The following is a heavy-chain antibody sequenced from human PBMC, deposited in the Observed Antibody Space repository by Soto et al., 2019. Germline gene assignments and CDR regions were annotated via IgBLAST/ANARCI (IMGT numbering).Heavy chain of an antibody. CDR3: AICDLGNTPPPFAP. CDR2: ISVYNGHT. Sequence: QVHLMQSGAEVKSPGASVRVSCKASGYTFSSYGVSWVRQAPGQGLEFMGWISVYNGHTNYAQKFQGRVTMTTDTATTTAYMELGGLRPADPAVYFCAICDLGNTPPPFAPWGQGTLVTVPA. D-gene: IGHD2-21*02. J-gene: IGHJ5*02. CDR1: GYTFSSYG. V-gene: IGHV1-18*01.